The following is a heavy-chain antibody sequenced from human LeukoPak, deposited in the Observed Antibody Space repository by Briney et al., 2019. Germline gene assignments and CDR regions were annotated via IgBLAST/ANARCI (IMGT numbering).Heavy chain of an antibody. Sequence: PGGSLRLSCAASGFTFSSYAMSWVRQAPGKGLEWVSAISGSGGSTYYADSVKGRFTISRDNSKNTLYLQMNSLRAEDTAVYYCAKVFSCSSTSCSYYFDYWGQGTLVTVSS. CDR2: ISGSGGST. CDR1: GFTFSSYA. CDR3: AKVFSCSSTSCSYYFDY. J-gene: IGHJ4*02. D-gene: IGHD2-2*01. V-gene: IGHV3-23*01.